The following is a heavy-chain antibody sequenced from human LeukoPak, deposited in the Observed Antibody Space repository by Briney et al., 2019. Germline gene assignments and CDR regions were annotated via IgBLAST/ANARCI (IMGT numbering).Heavy chain of an antibody. CDR1: GCTFSNYE. CDR2: ITNSGDTI. V-gene: IGHV3-48*03. D-gene: IGHD6-6*01. CDR3: ARDHVRPSIALRQPDYYYYYYGMDG. J-gene: IGHJ6*02. Sequence: GGSLRLSCAASGCTFSNYEMNWLRQPPGKGLEWISYITNSGDTIYYADSVKGRFTISRDNARNSLYLQMNSLRAEDTAIYYCARDHVRPSIALRQPDYYYYYYGMDGWGQGSTVTVSS.